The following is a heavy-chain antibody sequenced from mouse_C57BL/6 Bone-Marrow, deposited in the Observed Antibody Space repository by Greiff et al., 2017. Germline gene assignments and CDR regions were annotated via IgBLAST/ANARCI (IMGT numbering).Heavy chain of an antibody. V-gene: IGHV1-81*01. CDR3: ARSPYDYGSRGFDY. CDR1: GYTFTSYG. D-gene: IGHD1-1*01. Sequence: QVQLQQSGAELARPGASVKLSCKASGYTFTSYGISWVKQRTGQGLEWIGEIYPRSGNTYYNDKFKGKATLTADKSSSTAYMELRSLTSEDSAVYFCARSPYDYGSRGFDYGGQGTTLTVSS. J-gene: IGHJ2*01. CDR2: IYPRSGNT.